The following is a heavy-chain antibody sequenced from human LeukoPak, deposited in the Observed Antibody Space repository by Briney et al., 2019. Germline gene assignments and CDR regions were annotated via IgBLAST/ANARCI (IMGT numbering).Heavy chain of an antibody. J-gene: IGHJ5*02. CDR2: ISTSGNT. D-gene: IGHD2-2*01. Sequence: SEPLSLTCTVSGGSISNSFWSWIRQPAGKGLEWIGLISTSGNTNYNPSLKSRVTMSVDTSNKQLSLRLSSVTAADTAVYYCARDLVVPPYNWFDPWGQGTLVTVSS. CDR3: ARDLVVPPYNWFDP. CDR1: GGSISNSF. V-gene: IGHV4-4*07.